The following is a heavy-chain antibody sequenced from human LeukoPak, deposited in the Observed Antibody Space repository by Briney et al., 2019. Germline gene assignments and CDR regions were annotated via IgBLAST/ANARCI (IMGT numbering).Heavy chain of an antibody. V-gene: IGHV3-7*04. CDR1: GFTFRTYW. CDR3: ARGSITIFGYYYYYYMDV. Sequence: GGSLRLSCVASGFTFRTYWMSWVRQAPGKGLEWVANIKEDGSEKNYVDSVKGRFTISRDNAKNSLYLQMNSLRAEDTAVYYCARGSITIFGYYYYYYMDVWGKGTTVTVSS. D-gene: IGHD3-3*01. J-gene: IGHJ6*03. CDR2: IKEDGSEK.